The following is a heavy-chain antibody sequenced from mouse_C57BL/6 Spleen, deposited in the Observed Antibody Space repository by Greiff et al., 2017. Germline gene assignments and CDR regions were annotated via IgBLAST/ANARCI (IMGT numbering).Heavy chain of an antibody. CDR2: ISSGGDYI. J-gene: IGHJ4*01. V-gene: IGHV5-9-1*02. CDR3: TRDRRNYGNYGAMDY. D-gene: IGHD2-1*01. CDR1: GFTFSSYA. Sequence: EVKLMESGEGLVKPGGSLKLSCAASGFTFSSYAMSWVRQTPEKRLEWVAYISSGGDYIYYADTVKGRFTISRDNARNTLYLQMSSLKSEDTAMYYCTRDRRNYGNYGAMDYWGQGTSVTVSS.